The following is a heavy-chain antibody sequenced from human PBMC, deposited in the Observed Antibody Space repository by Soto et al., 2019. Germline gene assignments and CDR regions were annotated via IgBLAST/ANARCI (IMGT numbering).Heavy chain of an antibody. Sequence: SETLSLTCTVSGGFIDNYYWSWIRQAPGKGLEWVGYVYYSGTTYYNPSLQSRVTISVDTSKNQFSLKVKSVTAADTAIYYCARAGSTWRYFFDYWGQGSLVTVSS. CDR3: ARAGSTWRYFFDY. CDR1: GGFIDNYY. V-gene: IGHV4-59*01. CDR2: VYYSGTT. D-gene: IGHD6-13*01. J-gene: IGHJ4*02.